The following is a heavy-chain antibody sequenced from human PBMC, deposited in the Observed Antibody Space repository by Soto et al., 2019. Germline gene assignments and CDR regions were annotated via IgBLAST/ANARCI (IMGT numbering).Heavy chain of an antibody. J-gene: IGHJ3*02. V-gene: IGHV3-30*18. D-gene: IGHD3-10*01. CDR1: GFTFRSYG. Sequence: QVLLVESGGGVVQPGMSLRLSCAASGFTFRSYGMHWVRQVPGMGLEWVAVVSYDGNNKDYSESVKGRFTISRDNSKNTLYLQMRRLRNEDTAVYYCAKGRSYGSGNYDAFDMWGQGTVVTVSS. CDR2: VSYDGNNK. CDR3: AKGRSYGSGNYDAFDM.